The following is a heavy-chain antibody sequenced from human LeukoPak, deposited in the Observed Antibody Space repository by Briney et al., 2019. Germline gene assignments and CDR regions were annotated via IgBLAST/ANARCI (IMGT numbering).Heavy chain of an antibody. V-gene: IGHV1-18*01. CDR2: IRAYNGNT. CDR1: GYTFTNYI. CDR3: ARGRTHRYYYDSSGYYGGAFDI. J-gene: IGHJ3*02. D-gene: IGHD3-22*01. Sequence: GASVKVSCRTSGYTFTNYIISWVRQAPGQGLEWMGWIRAYNGNTNYAQKLQGRVTMTTDTSTSTAYMELRSLRSDDTAVYYCARGRTHRYYYDSSGYYGGAFDIWGQGTMVTVSS.